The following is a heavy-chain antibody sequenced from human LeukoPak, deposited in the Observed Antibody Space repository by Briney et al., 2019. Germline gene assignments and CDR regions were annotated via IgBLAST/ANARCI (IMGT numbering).Heavy chain of an antibody. V-gene: IGHV4-34*01. D-gene: IGHD1-26*01. J-gene: IGHJ5*02. CDR1: GGSFSGYY. Sequence: SETLSLTCAVYGGSFSGYYWSWMRQPPGKGLEWIGEINHSGSTNYNPSLKSRVTISVDTSKNQFSLKLSSVTAADTAVYYCARGLRGSLRWFDPWGQGTLVTVSS. CDR2: INHSGST. CDR3: ARGLRGSLRWFDP.